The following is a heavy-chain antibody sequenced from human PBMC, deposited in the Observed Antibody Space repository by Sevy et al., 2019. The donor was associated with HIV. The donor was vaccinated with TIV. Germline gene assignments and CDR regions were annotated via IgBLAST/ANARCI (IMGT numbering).Heavy chain of an antibody. CDR2: ISSRSGSI. CDR3: ARDRDTIVKNKYYYYGMDV. Sequence: GGCLRLSCAASGFTFSNYIMTWVRQAPGKGLEWVSFISSRSGSIYYADSLKGRFTFSRDNAKNSLYLQMNSLRVEDTAVYYCARDRDTIVKNKYYYYGMDVWGQGTTVTVSS. CDR1: GFTFSNYI. D-gene: IGHD3-22*01. J-gene: IGHJ6*02. V-gene: IGHV3-21*01.